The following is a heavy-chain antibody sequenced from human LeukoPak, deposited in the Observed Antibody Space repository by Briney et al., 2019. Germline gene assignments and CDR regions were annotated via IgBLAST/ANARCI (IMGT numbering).Heavy chain of an antibody. J-gene: IGHJ4*02. D-gene: IGHD3-22*01. CDR2: IYTSGST. CDR3: ARGRAAGDVFSMREAV. Sequence: SETLSLTCTVSGGSISNYYWSWIRQPAGKGLEWIGRIYTSGSTNYSPSLKSRVTMSVDTSKNQLSLKLSSVTAADTAVYYCARGRAAGDVFSMREAVWGQGTLVTVSS. CDR1: GGSISNYY. V-gene: IGHV4-4*07.